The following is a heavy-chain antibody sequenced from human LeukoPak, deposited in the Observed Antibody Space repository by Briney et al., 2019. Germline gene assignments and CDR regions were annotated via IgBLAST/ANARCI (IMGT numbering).Heavy chain of an antibody. CDR1: GFTFSSYS. D-gene: IGHD4-11*01. CDR3: VRLYDDYTNGHFDS. Sequence: PGGSLRLSCAASGFTFSSYSMNWVRQAPGKGLEWVPSISSSSSYIYYADSVKGRFTISRDNAKNSLYLQLNSLRAEDTAVYYCVRLYDDYTNGHFDSWGQGTLVTVSS. CDR2: ISSSSSYI. V-gene: IGHV3-21*01. J-gene: IGHJ4*02.